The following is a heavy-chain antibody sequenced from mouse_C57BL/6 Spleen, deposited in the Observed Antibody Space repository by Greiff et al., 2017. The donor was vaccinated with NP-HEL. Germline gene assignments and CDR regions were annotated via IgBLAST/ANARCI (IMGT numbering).Heavy chain of an antibody. D-gene: IGHD1-1*01. V-gene: IGHV1-55*01. CDR1: GYTFTSYW. Sequence: QVQLQQPGAELVKPGASVKMSCKASGYTFTSYWITWVKQRPGQGLEWIGDIYPGSGSTNYNEKFKSKATLTVDTSSSTAYMQLSSLTSEDSAVYYCARFLSTTVVARDYYAMDYWGQGTSVTVSS. CDR3: ARFLSTTVVARDYYAMDY. J-gene: IGHJ4*01. CDR2: IYPGSGST.